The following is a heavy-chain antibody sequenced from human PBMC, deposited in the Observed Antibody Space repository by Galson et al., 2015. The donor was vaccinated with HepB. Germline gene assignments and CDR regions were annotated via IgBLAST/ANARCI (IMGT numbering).Heavy chain of an antibody. D-gene: IGHD5-24*01. Sequence: SVKVSCKASGYTFSRFSISWLRQAPRQGLEWMGWISGYDVNVRYAQKFQGRLTMTTDTSTSTAHLDLRSLRSDDSAVYYCARGGLATIGGPTFDYWGQGTLVTVSS. J-gene: IGHJ4*02. CDR2: ISGYDVNV. CDR3: ARGGLATIGGPTFDY. V-gene: IGHV1-18*01. CDR1: GYTFSRFS.